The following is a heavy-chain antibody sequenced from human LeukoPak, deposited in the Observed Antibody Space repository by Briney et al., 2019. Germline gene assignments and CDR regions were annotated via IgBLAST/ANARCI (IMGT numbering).Heavy chain of an antibody. V-gene: IGHV1-8*01. CDR2: MNPNSGNT. CDR1: GYTFTSYD. D-gene: IGHD3-22*01. Sequence: ASVKVSCKASGYTFTSYDINWVRQATGQGLEWMGWMNPNSGNTGYAQKFQGRVTMTRNTSISTAYMELRSLRSDDTAVYYCARVAYYYDSSGYYDDYWGQGTLVTVSS. J-gene: IGHJ4*02. CDR3: ARVAYYYDSSGYYDDY.